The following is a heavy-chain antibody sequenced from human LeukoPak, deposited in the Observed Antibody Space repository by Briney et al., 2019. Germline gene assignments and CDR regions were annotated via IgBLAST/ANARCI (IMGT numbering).Heavy chain of an antibody. J-gene: IGHJ6*04. D-gene: IGHD2-2*01. V-gene: IGHV3-23*01. Sequence: AGGSLRLSPAASGFTLTSYAMTCVRQAPSHRLEAVSAISGSGGSTYYADSVEGRFTISRDNSKTTLYLQMNSLRAEDTAVYYCAKSDCSSTTCSYYYYYGMDVSGKGPTVTVSS. CDR2: ISGSGGST. CDR3: AKSDCSSTTCSYYYYYGMDV. CDR1: GFTLTSYA.